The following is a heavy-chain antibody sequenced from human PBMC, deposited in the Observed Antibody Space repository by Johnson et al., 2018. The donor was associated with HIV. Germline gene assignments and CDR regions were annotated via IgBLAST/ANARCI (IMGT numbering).Heavy chain of an antibody. CDR2: ITWNGDTI. D-gene: IGHD6-19*01. Sequence: VQLVESGGGLLKPGRSLRLSCAASGFTIEDYAMHWVRQAPGKGLEWVSGITWNGDTIDSADSVEGRFTISRDNAKNSLYLQMNSLRVEDTALYDCARARQRWLPNDGFDIWGPGTMVTVSS. J-gene: IGHJ3*02. CDR3: ARARQRWLPNDGFDI. CDR1: GFTIEDYA. V-gene: IGHV3-9*01.